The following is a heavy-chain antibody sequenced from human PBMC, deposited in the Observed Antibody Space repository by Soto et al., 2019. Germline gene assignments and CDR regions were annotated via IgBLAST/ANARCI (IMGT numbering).Heavy chain of an antibody. Sequence: PGGSLRLSCAASGFTFSSYSMNWVRQAPGKGLEWVSYISSSSSTIYYADSVKGRFTISRDNAKNSLYLQMNSLRDEDTAVYYCARVMEDIVVVPAAMLDLTIDYWGQGTLVTVSS. V-gene: IGHV3-48*02. D-gene: IGHD2-2*01. J-gene: IGHJ4*02. CDR1: GFTFSSYS. CDR3: ARVMEDIVVVPAAMLDLTIDY. CDR2: ISSSSSTI.